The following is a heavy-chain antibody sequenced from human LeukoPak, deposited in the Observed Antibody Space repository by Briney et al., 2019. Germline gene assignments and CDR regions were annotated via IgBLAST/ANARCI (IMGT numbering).Heavy chain of an antibody. CDR2: ISSSNSYT. CDR3: ARVGYSSAWEADY. J-gene: IGHJ4*02. D-gene: IGHD6-19*01. V-gene: IGHV3-11*06. CDR1: GFTFSDYY. Sequence: PGGSLRLSCAASGFTFSDYYMSWIRQAPGKGLEWVSYISSSNSYTNYADSVRGRFTISRDNAKNSLYLQRNSLRAEDTAVYYCARVGYSSAWEADYWGQGTLVTVSS.